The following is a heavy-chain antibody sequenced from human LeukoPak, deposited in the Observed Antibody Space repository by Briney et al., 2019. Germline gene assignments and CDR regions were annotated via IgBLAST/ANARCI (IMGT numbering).Heavy chain of an antibody. CDR2: INPNSGGT. CDR1: GYTFTGYY. V-gene: IGHV1-2*06. CDR3: ARVVRFWLVQRGFDY. J-gene: IGHJ4*02. D-gene: IGHD6-19*01. Sequence: EASVKVSCKASGYTFTGYYMHWVRQAPGQGLGWMGRINPNSGGTNYAQKLQGRVTMTRDTSISTAYMELSRLRSDDTAVYYCARVVRFWLVQRGFDYWGQGTLVTVSS.